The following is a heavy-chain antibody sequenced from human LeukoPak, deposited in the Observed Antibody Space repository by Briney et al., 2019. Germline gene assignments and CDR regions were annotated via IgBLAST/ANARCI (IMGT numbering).Heavy chain of an antibody. V-gene: IGHV1-69*13. CDR2: IIPIFGTA. Sequence: ASVKVSCKASGGTFSSYAISWVRQAPGQGLEWMGGIIPIFGTANYAQKFQGRVTITADESTSTAYMELSSLRSEDTAVYYCASHFKLVRPLFDYWGQGTLVTVSS. CDR1: GGTFSSYA. D-gene: IGHD6-6*01. J-gene: IGHJ4*02. CDR3: ASHFKLVRPLFDY.